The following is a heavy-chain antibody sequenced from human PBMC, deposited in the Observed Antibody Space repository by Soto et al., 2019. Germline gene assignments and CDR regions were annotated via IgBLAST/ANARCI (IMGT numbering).Heavy chain of an antibody. V-gene: IGHV3-7*04. CDR3: ARYWRDGYNHGPDY. Sequence: EVQLVESGGGLVQPGGSLRVSCAASGFTFSAYWMSWVRQAPGKGLEWVANIKEDGSDEHYVDSVKGRFTISRDNAKNSLYLQMNSLRADDTAVYYCARYWRDGYNHGPDYWGQGTLVTVSS. CDR2: IKEDGSDE. J-gene: IGHJ4*02. CDR1: GFTFSAYW. D-gene: IGHD5-12*01.